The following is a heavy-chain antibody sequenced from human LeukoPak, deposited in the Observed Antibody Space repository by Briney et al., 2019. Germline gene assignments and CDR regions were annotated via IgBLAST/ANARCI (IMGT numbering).Heavy chain of an antibody. CDR3: ARDFSLYYDFWSGFSPAFDI. Sequence: SETLSLTCTVSGGSISSGSYYWSWIRQPAGKGLEWIGRIYTSGSTNYNPSLKSRVTISVDTSKNQFSLKLSSVTAADTAVYYCARDFSLYYDFWSGFSPAFDIWGQGTMVTVSS. CDR1: GGSISSGSYY. CDR2: IYTSGST. J-gene: IGHJ3*02. V-gene: IGHV4-61*02. D-gene: IGHD3-3*01.